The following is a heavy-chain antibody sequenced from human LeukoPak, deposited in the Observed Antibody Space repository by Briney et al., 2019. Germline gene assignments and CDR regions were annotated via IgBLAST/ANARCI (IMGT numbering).Heavy chain of an antibody. D-gene: IGHD6-13*01. Sequence: SETLSLTCTVSGDSISSSNSYWGWIRQPPGKGLEWIGSIYYSGNTYYNASLKSRVTISVDTSKNQFSLKLSSVTAADTAVYYCARAAGTYWFDPWGQGTLVTVSS. J-gene: IGHJ5*02. CDR2: IYYSGNT. CDR1: GDSISSSNSY. CDR3: ARAAGTYWFDP. V-gene: IGHV4-39*07.